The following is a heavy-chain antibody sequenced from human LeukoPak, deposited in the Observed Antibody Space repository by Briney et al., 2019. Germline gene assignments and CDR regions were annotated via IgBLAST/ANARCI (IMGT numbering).Heavy chain of an antibody. CDR2: INPNSGGT. D-gene: IGHD1-1*01. CDR3: ARGNDVDYYYYYMDV. Sequence: ASVKVSCKASGYTFTGYYMHWVRQAPGQGLEWMGWINPNSGGTNYAQKFQGRVTMTRDTSISTAYMELSRLRSDDTAVYYCARGNDVDYYYYYMDVWGKGTTVTVSS. CDR1: GYTFTGYY. J-gene: IGHJ6*03. V-gene: IGHV1-2*02.